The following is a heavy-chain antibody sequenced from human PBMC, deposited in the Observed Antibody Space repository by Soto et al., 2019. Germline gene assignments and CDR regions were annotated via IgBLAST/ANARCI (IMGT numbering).Heavy chain of an antibody. D-gene: IGHD4-17*01. CDR2: IYPGDSDT. J-gene: IGHJ4*02. CDR1: GYFFTSHW. CDR3: ARRSYGANEHNFDY. Sequence: GESLKISCKGSGYFFTSHWIGWVRQMPGKGLEWMGLIYPGDSDTRYSPSFQGQVTISADKSISTAYLQWSSLKASDTAMYYCARRSYGANEHNFDYWGQGNLVPVSS. V-gene: IGHV5-51*01.